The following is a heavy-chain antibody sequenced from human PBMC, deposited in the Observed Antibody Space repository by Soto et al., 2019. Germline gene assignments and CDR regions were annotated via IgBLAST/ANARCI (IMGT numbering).Heavy chain of an antibody. CDR1: GFIFSSYS. D-gene: IGHD1-1*01. CDR2: IGGGGGPI. CDR3: ARDHNWAFDY. V-gene: IGHV3-48*01. Sequence: EVQLVESGGGLVQPGGSLRLSCAASGFIFSSYSMNWVRQSPGKGLEWLSYIGGGGGPIYYADSVEGRFTISRDNDKNSMYLHMNSMRAEDTAVYFCARDHNWAFDYWGQGALVPFSS. J-gene: IGHJ4*02.